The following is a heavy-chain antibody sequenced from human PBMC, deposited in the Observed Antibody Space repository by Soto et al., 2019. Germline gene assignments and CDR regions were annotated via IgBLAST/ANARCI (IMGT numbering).Heavy chain of an antibody. Sequence: GGSQRLSCAASGFTFSSYAMSWVRQAPGKGLEWVSVISGSGGNTFYADSVKGRFTISRDNSRNSLDLQMNSLRVEDTAVYFCAIYRRYFDSWGQGSLVTVSS. J-gene: IGHJ4*02. CDR1: GFTFSSYA. CDR2: ISGSGGNT. V-gene: IGHV3-23*01. CDR3: AIYRRYFDS.